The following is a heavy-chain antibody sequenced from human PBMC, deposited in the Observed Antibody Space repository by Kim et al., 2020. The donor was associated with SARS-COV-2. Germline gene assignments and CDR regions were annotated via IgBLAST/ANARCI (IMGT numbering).Heavy chain of an antibody. J-gene: IGHJ4*02. CDR1: GGSFSGYY. D-gene: IGHD3-10*01. CDR2: INHSGST. V-gene: IGHV4-34*01. Sequence: SETLSLTCAVYGGSFSGYYWSWIRQPPGKGLEWIGEINHSGSTNYNPSLKSRVTISVDTSKNQFSLKLSSVTAADTAVYYCARSPPGQVVRGVMFDWGQGTLVTVSS. CDR3: ARSPPGQVVRGVMFD.